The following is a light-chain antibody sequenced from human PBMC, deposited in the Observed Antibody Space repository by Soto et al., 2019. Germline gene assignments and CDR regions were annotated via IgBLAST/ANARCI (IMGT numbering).Light chain of an antibody. CDR3: QQYNNWPPWT. CDR2: GAS. V-gene: IGKV3-15*01. Sequence: EIVMTQSPATLSVSPGERATLSCRASQTVGSNLAWYQQKPGQAPSLLIYGASTRATGIPARLSGSGSGTEFSLTIGSLQSEDFAVYYCQQYNNWPPWTFGQGTRVEIK. CDR1: QTVGSN. J-gene: IGKJ1*01.